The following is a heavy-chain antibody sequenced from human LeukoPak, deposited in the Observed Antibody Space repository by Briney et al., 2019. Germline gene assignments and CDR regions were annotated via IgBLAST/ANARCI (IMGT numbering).Heavy chain of an antibody. V-gene: IGHV4-31*03. CDR1: GGSISSGGYY. J-gene: IGHJ4*02. Sequence: PSQTLSLTCTVSGGSISSGGYYWSWIRQHPGKGLEWIGYIYYSGSTYYNPSLKSRVTISVDTSKNQFSLKLSSVTAADTAVYYCARESRYCSGGSCSRLDYWGRGTLVTVSS. CDR3: ARESRYCSGGSCSRLDY. CDR2: IYYSGST. D-gene: IGHD2-15*01.